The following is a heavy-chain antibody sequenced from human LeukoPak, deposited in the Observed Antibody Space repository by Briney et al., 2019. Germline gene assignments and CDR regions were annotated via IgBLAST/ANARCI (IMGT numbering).Heavy chain of an antibody. CDR1: GGTFSSYT. CDR3: ARDREYSSSYFSAPTENWFDP. V-gene: IGHV1-69*04. D-gene: IGHD6-6*01. CDR2: IIPILGIA. Sequence: SVKVSCKAPGGTFSSYTISWVRQAPGQGLEWMGRIIPILGIANYAQKFQGRVTITADKSTSTAYMELSSLRSEDTAVYYCARDREYSSSYFSAPTENWFDPWGQGTLVTVSS. J-gene: IGHJ5*02.